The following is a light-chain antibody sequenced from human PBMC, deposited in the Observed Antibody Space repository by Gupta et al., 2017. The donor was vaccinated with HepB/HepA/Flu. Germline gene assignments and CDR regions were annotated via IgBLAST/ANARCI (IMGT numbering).Light chain of an antibody. V-gene: IGKV3-11*01. CDR3: QQRSSGYST. J-gene: IGKJ1*01. CDR2: NGS. Sequence: VLPQSPATLSLSPGDSATLSCRARQSVGIFLAWYQQRPGQAPRLLIYNGSNMATGIPDRFSGGGSGTDFTLTISSLQPDDFAIYYCQQRSSGYSTFGQGTHVEVK. CDR1: QSVGIF.